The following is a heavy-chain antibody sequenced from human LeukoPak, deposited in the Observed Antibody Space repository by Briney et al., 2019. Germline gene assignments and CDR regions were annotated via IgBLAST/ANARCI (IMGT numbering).Heavy chain of an antibody. V-gene: IGHV4-34*01. D-gene: IGHD3-3*01. CDR3: ARGPKTYYDFWSGYATVGY. J-gene: IGHJ4*02. Sequence: SETLSLTCAVYGGYFSGYYWSWFRQPPGKGLEWIGEINHSGSTNYNPSLKSRVTISVDTSKNQFSLKLSSVTAADTAVYDCARGPKTYYDFWSGYATVGYWGQGTLVTVSS. CDR1: GGYFSGYY. CDR2: INHSGST.